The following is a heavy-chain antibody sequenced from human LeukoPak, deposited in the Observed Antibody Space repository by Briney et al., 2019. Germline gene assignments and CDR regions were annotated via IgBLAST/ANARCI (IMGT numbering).Heavy chain of an antibody. CDR3: ARHGGSRGAFDI. Sequence: KSSETLSLTCTVSGGSISSSSYYWGWIRQPPGKGLEWIGSIYYSGSTYYNPSLKSRVTISVDTSKNQFSLKLSSVTAADTAVYYCARHGGSRGAFDIWGQGTMVTVSS. V-gene: IGHV4-39*01. CDR2: IYYSGST. CDR1: GGSISSSSYY. D-gene: IGHD2-15*01. J-gene: IGHJ3*02.